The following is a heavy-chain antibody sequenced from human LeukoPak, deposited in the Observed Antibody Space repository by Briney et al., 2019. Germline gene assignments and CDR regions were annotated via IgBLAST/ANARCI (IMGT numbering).Heavy chain of an antibody. Sequence: GASVKVSCKASGYTFSHYAMHWVRQAPGQRLEWMGWINAGNGDTKYSLKFQGRVTITRDTSASTAYMELSSLRSEDTAVYYCARVYYYGSGNIREIGYWGQGTQVTVSS. CDR2: INAGNGDT. J-gene: IGHJ4*02. V-gene: IGHV1-3*01. CDR1: GYTFSHYA. CDR3: ARVYYYGSGNIREIGY. D-gene: IGHD3-10*01.